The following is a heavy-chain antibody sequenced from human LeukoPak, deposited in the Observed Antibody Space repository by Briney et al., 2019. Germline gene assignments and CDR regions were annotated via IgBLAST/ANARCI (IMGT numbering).Heavy chain of an antibody. J-gene: IGHJ6*04. Sequence: GGSLRLSCAASGFTFSSYEMNWVRQAPAKGGEGVSYISSSGSTIYYADSVKSRFTISRDNTKNSLYLQMNSLRAEDTTVYYCARYCSGGSCYNYYYGMDVWGKGATVTVSS. CDR1: GFTFSSYE. V-gene: IGHV3-48*03. CDR3: ARYCSGGSCYNYYYGMDV. D-gene: IGHD2-15*01. CDR2: ISSSGSTI.